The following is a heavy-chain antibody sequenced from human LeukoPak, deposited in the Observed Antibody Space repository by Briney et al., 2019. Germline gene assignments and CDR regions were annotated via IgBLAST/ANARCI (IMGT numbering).Heavy chain of an antibody. Sequence: PGGSLRLSCAASGFTFSSYAMSWVRQAPGKGLEWVSTISGSGTGTYYADSVKGRFTISRDNSKKTLYLQMNSLRGEDTAVYYWAGGGFGEAYYYYYYMDVWGKGTTVTVSS. D-gene: IGHD3-10*01. J-gene: IGHJ6*03. CDR3: AGGGFGEAYYYYYYMDV. V-gene: IGHV3-23*01. CDR1: GFTFSSYA. CDR2: ISGSGTGT.